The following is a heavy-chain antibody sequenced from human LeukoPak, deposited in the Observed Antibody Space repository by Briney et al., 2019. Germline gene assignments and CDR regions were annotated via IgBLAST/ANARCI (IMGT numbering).Heavy chain of an antibody. V-gene: IGHV3-48*02. CDR1: GFTFSSYS. CDR2: ISRSSSAI. CDR3: ARDSGTYSTQY. Sequence: PGGSLRLSCAASGFTFSSYSMNWVRQAPGKGLEWVSYISRSSSAIYYADSAKGRFTISRDDGKNSLYLQMNSLRDGDTAVYFCARDSGTYSTQYWGQGTLVTVSS. J-gene: IGHJ4*02. D-gene: IGHD1-26*01.